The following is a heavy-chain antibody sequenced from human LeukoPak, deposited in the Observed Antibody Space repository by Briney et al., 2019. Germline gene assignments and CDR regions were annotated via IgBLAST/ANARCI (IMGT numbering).Heavy chain of an antibody. D-gene: IGHD5-24*01. J-gene: IGHJ4*02. V-gene: IGHV4-34*01. CDR1: GGSFSGYY. CDR2: INHSGST. Sequence: SETLSLTCAVYGGSFSGYYWSWIRQPPGKGLEWIGEINHSGSTNYNPSLKSRVTISVDTSKNQFSLKLSSVTAADTAVYYCARDPEMATISFDYWGQGTLVTVSS. CDR3: ARDPEMATISFDY.